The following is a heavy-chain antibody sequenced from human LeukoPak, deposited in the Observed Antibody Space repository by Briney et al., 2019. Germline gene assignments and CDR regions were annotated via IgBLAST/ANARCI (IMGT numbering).Heavy chain of an antibody. J-gene: IGHJ5*02. D-gene: IGHD3-10*01. V-gene: IGHV3-7*03. CDR1: ECIFSDYW. CDR2: IKQGGREE. CDR3: ARDNGGWFDT. Sequence: PGGSLRLACVASECIFSDYWMSWVRQAPGKGLEWVANIKQGGREEKYVSSVKGRFAISRDDAKSTLYLQMDSLSGDDTAVYYCARDNGGWFDTWGRGALVTVSS.